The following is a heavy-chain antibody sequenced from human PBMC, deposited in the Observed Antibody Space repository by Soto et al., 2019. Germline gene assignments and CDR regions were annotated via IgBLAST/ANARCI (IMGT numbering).Heavy chain of an antibody. V-gene: IGHV1-69*13. J-gene: IGHJ6*02. CDR3: AGPLEWFHYYYGMDV. D-gene: IGHD3-3*01. CDR1: GGTFSSYA. Sequence: GASVKVSCKASGGTFSSYAISWVRQAPGQGLEWMGGIIPIFGTANYAQKFQGRVTITADESTSTAYMELSSLRSEDTAVYYCAGPLEWFHYYYGMDVWGQGTTVTVSS. CDR2: IIPIFGTA.